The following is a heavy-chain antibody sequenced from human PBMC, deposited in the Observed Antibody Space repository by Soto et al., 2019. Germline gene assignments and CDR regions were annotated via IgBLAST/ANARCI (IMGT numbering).Heavy chain of an antibody. J-gene: IGHJ5*02. D-gene: IGHD2-2*01. V-gene: IGHV6-1*01. CDR1: GDSVSSNSAA. Sequence: SQTLSLTCVISGDSVSSNSAAWNLIRQSPSRGLEWLGRTYYRSKWYNDYAVSVKSRITINPDTSKNQFSLQLNSVTPEDTAVYYCARVRRYCSSTSCYSGGDWFDPWGQGTLVTVSS. CDR2: TYYRSKWYN. CDR3: ARVRRYCSSTSCYSGGDWFDP.